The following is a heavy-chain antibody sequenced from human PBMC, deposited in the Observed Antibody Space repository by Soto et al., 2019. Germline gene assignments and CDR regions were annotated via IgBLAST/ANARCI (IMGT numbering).Heavy chain of an antibody. Sequence: QVQLQESGPGLVKPSQTLSLTCTVSGGSISSDGYYWSWIRQHPGKGLEWIGYIFYSGSTYYNPSLKSRVTISVDTSKNQFALRLSSVTAADTAVYYCARAPGDYFDYWGQGTLVTVSS. CDR1: GGSISSDGYY. CDR2: IFYSGST. V-gene: IGHV4-31*03. CDR3: ARAPGDYFDY. J-gene: IGHJ4*02.